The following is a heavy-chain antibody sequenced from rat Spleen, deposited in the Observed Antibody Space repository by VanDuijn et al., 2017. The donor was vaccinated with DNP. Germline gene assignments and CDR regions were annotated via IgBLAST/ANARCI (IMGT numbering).Heavy chain of an antibody. Sequence: EVQLQESGPGLVKPSQSLSLTCSVTGYSITSNYWGWIRKFPGSEMDWIGHISYGGNTRYNPSLKSRISITRDTSKNQFFLQLNSLTTEDTATYYCARLRLEWEVRAMDAWGQGTSVTVSS. CDR2: ISYGGNT. CDR1: GYSITSNY. D-gene: IGHD1-1*01. J-gene: IGHJ4*01. V-gene: IGHV3-1*01. CDR3: ARLRLEWEVRAMDA.